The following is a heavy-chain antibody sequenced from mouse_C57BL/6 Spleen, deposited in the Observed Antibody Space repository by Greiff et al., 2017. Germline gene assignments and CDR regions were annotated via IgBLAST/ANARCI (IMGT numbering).Heavy chain of an antibody. Sequence: QVQLQQSGPELVKPGASVKISCKASGYAFSSSWMNWVKQRPGKGLEWIGRIYPGDGDTNYNGKFKGKATLTADKSSSTAYMQLSSLTSEDSAVYFCAREGDYAMGDWGQGTSVTVSS. V-gene: IGHV1-82*01. J-gene: IGHJ4*01. CDR2: IYPGDGDT. CDR3: AREGDYAMGD. CDR1: GYAFSSSW.